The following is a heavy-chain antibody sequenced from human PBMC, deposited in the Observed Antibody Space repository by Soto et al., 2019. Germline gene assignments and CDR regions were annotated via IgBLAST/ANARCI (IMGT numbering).Heavy chain of an antibody. V-gene: IGHV3-23*01. CDR3: AKEPTLILTGSAGD. Sequence: GGSLRLSCAASGFTFSSYAMSWVRQAPGKGLEWVSAISGSGDYTHYADSVKGRFTISRDNSKNTVYMQMNSLRVEDTAVYYCAKEPTLILTGSAGDWGQGTLVTVSS. D-gene: IGHD3-9*01. J-gene: IGHJ4*02. CDR2: ISGSGDYT. CDR1: GFTFSSYA.